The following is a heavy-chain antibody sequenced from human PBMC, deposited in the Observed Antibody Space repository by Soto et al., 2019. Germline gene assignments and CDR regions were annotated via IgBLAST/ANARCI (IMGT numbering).Heavy chain of an antibody. V-gene: IGHV3-48*04. CDR3: ARDPTKYYYGMDV. J-gene: IGHJ6*02. CDR1: GFTFSSYG. CDR2: ISSSGSTI. Sequence: VQLVESGGGVVQPGRSLRLSCAASGFTFSSYGMHWVRQAPGKGLEWVSYISSSGSTIYYADSVKGRFTISRDNAKNSLYLQMNSLRAEDTAVYYCARDPTKYYYGMDVWGQGTTVTVSS.